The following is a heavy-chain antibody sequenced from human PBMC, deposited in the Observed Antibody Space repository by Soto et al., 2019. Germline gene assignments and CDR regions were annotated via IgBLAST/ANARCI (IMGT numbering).Heavy chain of an antibody. J-gene: IGHJ4*02. CDR2: IYYSGST. CDR3: ARRGDDFWSGYLLGY. Sequence: QLQLQESGPGLVKPSETLSLTCTVSGGSISSSSYYWGWIRQPPGKGLEWIGSIYYSGSTYYNPSLKSRVTISVDTSKNQFSLKLSSVTAADTAVYYCARRGDDFWSGYLLGYWGQGTLVTVSS. CDR1: GGSISSSSYY. V-gene: IGHV4-39*01. D-gene: IGHD3-3*01.